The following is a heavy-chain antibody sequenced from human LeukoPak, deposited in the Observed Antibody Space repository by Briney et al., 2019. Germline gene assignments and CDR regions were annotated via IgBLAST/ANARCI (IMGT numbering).Heavy chain of an antibody. CDR3: AKGMGDPPDFDY. D-gene: IGHD1-26*01. CDR1: GFTFSSYG. CDR2: ISYDGSNK. V-gene: IGHV3-30*18. J-gene: IGHJ4*02. Sequence: GGSLRLSCAASGFTFSSYGMHWVRQAPGKGLEWVAVISYDGSNKYYADSVKGRSTISRDNSKNTLYLQMNSLRAEDTAVYYCAKGMGDPPDFDYWGQGTLVTVSS.